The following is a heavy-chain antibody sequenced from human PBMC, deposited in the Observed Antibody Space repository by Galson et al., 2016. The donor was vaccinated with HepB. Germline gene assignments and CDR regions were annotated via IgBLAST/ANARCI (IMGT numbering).Heavy chain of an antibody. J-gene: IGHJ6*02. CDR3: ARDGAVIATAGTYYYGMDV. CDR2: ISGYNGNT. Sequence: SVKVSCKASDYTFTSYGISWVRQAPGQGLEWMGWISGYNGNTHYGQKLQGRVTMTTDTSTSTVYMELRSLRSDETAVYYCARDGAVIATAGTYYYGMDVWGQGTTVTVSS. V-gene: IGHV1-18*01. D-gene: IGHD6-13*01. CDR1: DYTFTSYG.